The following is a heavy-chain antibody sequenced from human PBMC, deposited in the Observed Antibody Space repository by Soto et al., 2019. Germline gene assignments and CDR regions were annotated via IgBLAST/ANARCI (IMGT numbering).Heavy chain of an antibody. CDR3: ARGGVGIIGSGMDV. V-gene: IGHV1-69*06. Sequence: QVQLVQSGAEVKKPGSSVKVSCKASGGTFSSYGINWVRQAPGQGLEWMGGIIPLFGKTYYAGGVQGRVTISGDRAENTAYMELSGLTSEDTALYYCARGGVGIIGSGMDVGGQGTTGSVAS. CDR1: GGTFSSYG. CDR2: IIPLFGKT. J-gene: IGHJ6*02. D-gene: IGHD6-13*01.